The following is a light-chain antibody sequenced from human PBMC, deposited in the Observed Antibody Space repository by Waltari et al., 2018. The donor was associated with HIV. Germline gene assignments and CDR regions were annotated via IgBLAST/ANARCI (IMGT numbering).Light chain of an antibody. J-gene: IGKJ2*01. CDR2: AAS. CDR1: QGIRND. CDR3: LQDYNYPYT. Sequence: AIQMTQSPSSLSASVGDRVPITCRASQGIRNDLGWYQQKPGKAPKLLIYAASSLQGGVPSRFSGSGSGTDFTLTISSLQPEDFASYYCLQDYNYPYTFGQGTKLEIK. V-gene: IGKV1-6*01.